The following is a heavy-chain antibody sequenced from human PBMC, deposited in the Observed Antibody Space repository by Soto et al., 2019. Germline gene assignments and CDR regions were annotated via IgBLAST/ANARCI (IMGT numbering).Heavy chain of an antibody. D-gene: IGHD6-13*01. CDR1: GFTFRSFT. Sequence: GGSLRLSCAASGFTFRSFTMNWVRQAPGKGLEWVSTISSNSAYIYYTDALRGRFTISRDNAKNSLHLQMNSLRDEDTAVYYCTRDASRDSSARGWFDPWGPGTLVTVPS. V-gene: IGHV3-21*01. CDR2: ISSNSAYI. CDR3: TRDASRDSSARGWFDP. J-gene: IGHJ5*02.